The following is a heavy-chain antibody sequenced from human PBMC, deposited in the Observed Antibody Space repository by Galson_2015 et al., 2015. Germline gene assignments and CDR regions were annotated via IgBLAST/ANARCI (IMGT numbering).Heavy chain of an antibody. Sequence: SLRLSCAASGFTFSDYYMSWIRQAPGKGLEWVSYISSSGSTIYYADSVKGRFTISRDNAKNSLYLQMNSLRAEDTAVYYCARDDYYDSSGTPLDYWGQGTLVTVSS. CDR1: GFTFSDYY. V-gene: IGHV3-11*01. J-gene: IGHJ4*02. CDR2: ISSSGSTI. D-gene: IGHD3-22*01. CDR3: ARDDYYDSSGTPLDY.